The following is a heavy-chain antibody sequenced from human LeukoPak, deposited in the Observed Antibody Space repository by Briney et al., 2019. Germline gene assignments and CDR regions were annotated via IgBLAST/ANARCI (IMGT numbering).Heavy chain of an antibody. D-gene: IGHD6-19*01. CDR3: AREVNNGWYD. V-gene: IGHV3-48*03. CDR1: GFTFSSYE. J-gene: IGHJ4*02. CDR2: IRNSDNII. Sequence: PGGSLRLSCAASGFTFSSYEMNWVRQAPGKGLEWVSYIRNSDNIIYYADSVKGRFTISRDNAKNSVYLQMNSLRAEDTAVYYCAREVNNGWYDWGQGTLVTVSS.